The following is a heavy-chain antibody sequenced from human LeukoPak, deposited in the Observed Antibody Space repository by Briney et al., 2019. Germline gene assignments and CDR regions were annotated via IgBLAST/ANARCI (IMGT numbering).Heavy chain of an antibody. CDR3: AKPHFDD. V-gene: IGHV3-21*01. Sequence: GGSLRLSCAASGFTFSSYSMNWVRQAPAKGLHWVSSISSSSYIYYADSVKSRFTISGDNSKNTLYLQMNSLRAGDTAVYYCAKPHFDDWGQGTLVTVSS. CDR2: ISSSSYI. J-gene: IGHJ4*02. CDR1: GFTFSSYS.